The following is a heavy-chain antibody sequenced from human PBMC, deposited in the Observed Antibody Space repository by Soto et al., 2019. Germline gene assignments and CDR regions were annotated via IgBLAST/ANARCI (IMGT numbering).Heavy chain of an antibody. CDR2: IYYSGST. CDR3: ARGIDYGDYEGDDAFDI. J-gene: IGHJ3*02. V-gene: IGHV4-39*01. D-gene: IGHD4-17*01. Sequence: TSETLSLTCTVSGGSISSSSYYWGWIRQPPGKGLEWIGSIYYSGSTYYNPSLKSRVTISVDTSKNQFSLKLSSVTAADTAVYHCARGIDYGDYEGDDAFDIWGQGTMVTVS. CDR1: GGSISSSSYY.